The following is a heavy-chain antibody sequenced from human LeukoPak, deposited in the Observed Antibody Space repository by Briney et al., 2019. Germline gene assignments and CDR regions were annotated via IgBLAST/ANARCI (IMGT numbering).Heavy chain of an antibody. CDR3: ARRRGFGEHYYFDY. V-gene: IGHV4-39*01. D-gene: IGHD3-10*01. CDR1: GGSISSSSYY. J-gene: IGHJ4*02. CDR2: IYYSGST. Sequence: PSGTLSLTCTVSGGSISSSSYYWGWIRQPPGKGLEWIGSIYYSGSTYYNPSLKSRVTISVDTSKNQFSLKLSSVTAADTAVYYCARRRGFGEHYYFDYWGQGTLVTVSS.